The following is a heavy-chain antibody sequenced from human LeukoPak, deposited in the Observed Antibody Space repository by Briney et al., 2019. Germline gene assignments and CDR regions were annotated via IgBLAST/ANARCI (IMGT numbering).Heavy chain of an antibody. CDR2: INHSGST. D-gene: IGHD4-17*01. V-gene: IGHV4-34*01. CDR3: ARGVTVTTEPPYGMDV. CDR1: GGSFSGYY. J-gene: IGHJ6*02. Sequence: KPSETLSLTCAVYGGSFSGYYWSWIRQPPVKELEWIGEINHSGSTNYNPSLKSRVTISVDTSKNQFSLKLSSVTAADTAVYYCARGVTVTTEPPYGMDVWGQGTTVTVSS.